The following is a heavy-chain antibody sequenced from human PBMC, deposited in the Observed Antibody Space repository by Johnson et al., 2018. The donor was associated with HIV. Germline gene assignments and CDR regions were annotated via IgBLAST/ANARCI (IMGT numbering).Heavy chain of an antibody. D-gene: IGHD3-16*01. J-gene: IGHJ3*02. V-gene: IGHV3-30*04. CDR1: GFTFSSYA. CDR2: ISYDGTKK. CDR3: AREGRGRIDAFDI. Sequence: QVQLVESAGGVVQPGRSLRLSRAASGFTFSSYAMHWVRQAPGKGLEWVAVISYDGTKKYYADSVKGRFTISRDNSKNTLYLQMNSLRAEDTAVYYCAREGRGRIDAFDIWGQGTMVTVSS.